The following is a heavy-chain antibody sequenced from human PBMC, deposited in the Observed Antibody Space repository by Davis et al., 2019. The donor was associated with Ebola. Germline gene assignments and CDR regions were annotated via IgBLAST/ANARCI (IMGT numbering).Heavy chain of an antibody. J-gene: IGHJ4*02. Sequence: PGGSLRLSCTASGFAFSNYNMNWVRQAPGKGLEWVSSITTNGWSTYYADSVKGRLIISRDNAKNSLFLQMHSLRGDDTAVYFCARETPISSRSDWWGQGTLVTVSS. CDR2: ITTNGWST. CDR1: GFAFSNYN. D-gene: IGHD2-2*01. CDR3: ARETPISSRSDW. V-gene: IGHV3-48*01.